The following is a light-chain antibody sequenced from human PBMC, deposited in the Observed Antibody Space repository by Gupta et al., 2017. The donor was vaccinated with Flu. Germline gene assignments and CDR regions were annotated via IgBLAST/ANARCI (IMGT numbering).Light chain of an antibody. CDR2: DTI. CDR3: SLSANGGLI. V-gene: IGLV7-46*01. J-gene: IGLJ1*01. Sequence: QAVVPQASSLTVSPGGTVTLTCGSSTGTVTSGHYPYWFQQKPGQAPRTLIYDTINKLSWTPARFSGSLLGGKAALTLSGAQPEDEADYYCSLSANGGLIFGTGTKATVL. CDR1: TGTVTSGHY.